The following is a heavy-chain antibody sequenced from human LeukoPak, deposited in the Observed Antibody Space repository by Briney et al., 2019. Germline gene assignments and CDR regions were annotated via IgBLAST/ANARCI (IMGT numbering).Heavy chain of an antibody. CDR1: GGTFSSYA. CDR2: IIPILGIA. Sequence: EASVKVSCKASGGTFSSYAISWVRQAPGQGLEWMGRIIPILGIANYAQKFQGRVTITADKSTSTAYMELSSLRSEDTAVYYCARGPSGYCSSTSCDQWGQGTLVTVSS. J-gene: IGHJ4*02. D-gene: IGHD2-2*01. V-gene: IGHV1-69*04. CDR3: ARGPSGYCSSTSCDQ.